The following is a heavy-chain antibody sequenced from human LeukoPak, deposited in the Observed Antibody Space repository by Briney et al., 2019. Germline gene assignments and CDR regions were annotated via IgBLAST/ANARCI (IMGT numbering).Heavy chain of an antibody. CDR3: ARAQGDYEPYYFDY. Sequence: ASVKVSCKASGGTFSSYAISWVRQAPGQGLEWTGGIIPIFGTANYAQKFQGRVTITADESTSTAYMELSSLRSEDTAVYYCARAQGDYEPYYFDYWGQGTLVTVSS. CDR1: GGTFSSYA. CDR2: IIPIFGTA. V-gene: IGHV1-69*13. D-gene: IGHD4-17*01. J-gene: IGHJ4*02.